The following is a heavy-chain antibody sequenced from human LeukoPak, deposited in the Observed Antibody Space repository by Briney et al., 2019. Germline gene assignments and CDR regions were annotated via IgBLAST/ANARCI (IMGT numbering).Heavy chain of an antibody. Sequence: GGSLRLSCAASGFTVSSNYMSWVRQAPGKGLEWVSVIYSGGSGTTYYADSVKGRFTMSRDNSKNTLYLQMNSLRAEDTAVYYCARTRGGLLDYCDYWGQGTLVTVSS. CDR1: GFTVSSNY. V-gene: IGHV3-53*01. J-gene: IGHJ4*02. D-gene: IGHD3-16*01. CDR2: IYSGGSGTT. CDR3: ARTRGGLLDYCDY.